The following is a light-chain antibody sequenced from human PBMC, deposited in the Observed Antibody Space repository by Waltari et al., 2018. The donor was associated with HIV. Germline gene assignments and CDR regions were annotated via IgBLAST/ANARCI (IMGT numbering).Light chain of an antibody. CDR3: CSYAGSFWV. CDR1: SSDVGFYTY. Sequence: QSALTQPRSVSGSPGQSVTLSCTGASSDVGFYTYVSWYQQHPDKAPKLMIYDVNKRPSGVPDRFSGSKSGNTASLTISGLQAEDEADYYCCSYAGSFWVFGGGTKLTVL. J-gene: IGLJ3*02. V-gene: IGLV2-11*01. CDR2: DVN.